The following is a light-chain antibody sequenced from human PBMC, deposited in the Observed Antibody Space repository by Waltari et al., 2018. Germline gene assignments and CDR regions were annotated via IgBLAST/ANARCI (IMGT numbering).Light chain of an antibody. CDR2: GAS. V-gene: IGKV3-20*01. J-gene: IGKJ2*01. CDR3: QQYGSSVLYT. Sequence: VLTQSPGTLSLSPGERATLSCRASQSLTKRYLAWYQQKPGHAPRLLIYGASSRAAGIPDRCSSSGSGTDFTLTISRLEPEYFAVYYCQQYGSSVLYTFGQGTKLEIK. CDR1: QSLTKRY.